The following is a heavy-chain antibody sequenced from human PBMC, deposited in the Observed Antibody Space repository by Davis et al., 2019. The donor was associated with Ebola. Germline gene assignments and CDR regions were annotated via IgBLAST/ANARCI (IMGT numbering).Heavy chain of an antibody. CDR1: GGSFSGYY. Sequence: SETLSLTCAVYGGSFSGYYWSWIRQPPGKGLEWIGEINHSGSTNYNPSLKSRITISVDTSKNQFSLKLSPVTAADTAVYYCARASAIFGVVTRWGQGTTVTVSS. CDR2: INHSGST. V-gene: IGHV4-34*01. D-gene: IGHD3-3*01. CDR3: ARASAIFGVVTR. J-gene: IGHJ6*02.